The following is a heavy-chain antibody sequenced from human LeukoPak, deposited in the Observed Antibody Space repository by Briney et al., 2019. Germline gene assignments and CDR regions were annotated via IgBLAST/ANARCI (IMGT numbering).Heavy chain of an antibody. Sequence: PGGSLRLSCSGSGFNFRSFALHWVRQAPGKGLEYVSGMSGDGGSTFHANSVKGRFTISRDNSKNTLYLQMGSLKTEDMALYYCARGNTALGVAFDSWGPRTVVSVS. CDR3: ARGNTALGVAFDS. CDR2: MSGDGGST. J-gene: IGHJ3*02. V-gene: IGHV3-64*01. D-gene: IGHD2-21*02. CDR1: GFNFRSFA.